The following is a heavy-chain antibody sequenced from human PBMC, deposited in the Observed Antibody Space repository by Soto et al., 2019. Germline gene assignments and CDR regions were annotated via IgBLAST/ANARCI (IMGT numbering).Heavy chain of an antibody. D-gene: IGHD1-20*01. Sequence: GGSLRLSCAASGFTFSTFAMHWVRQAPGKGLEWVAVIWYDGNVKYYADSVKGRFTVSRDNSKSTLYLQVNSLRADDTAVYYCAKDIKSTISDYGMDVWGQGTTVTVSS. V-gene: IGHV3-33*06. CDR2: IWYDGNVK. CDR3: AKDIKSTISDYGMDV. J-gene: IGHJ6*02. CDR1: GFTFSTFA.